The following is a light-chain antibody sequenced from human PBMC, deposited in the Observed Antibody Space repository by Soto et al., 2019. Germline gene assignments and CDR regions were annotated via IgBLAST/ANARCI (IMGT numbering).Light chain of an antibody. J-gene: IGLJ3*02. CDR2: STH. CDR1: SDSVSTTYY. CDR3: VVYLGGGIWL. Sequence: QTVVTQEPSFSVSPGGTVTLTCGLSSDSVSTTYYPSWYQQTPGQAPRTLIYSTHTRSYGVPDRFSGSILGNKAALTITGAQADDESDYYCVVYLGGGIWLFGGGTKVTVL. V-gene: IGLV8-61*01.